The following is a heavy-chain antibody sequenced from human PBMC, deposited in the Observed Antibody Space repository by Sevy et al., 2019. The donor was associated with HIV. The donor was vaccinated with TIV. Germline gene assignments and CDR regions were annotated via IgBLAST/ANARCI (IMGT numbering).Heavy chain of an antibody. CDR3: ARARGIPHFYYGMDL. D-gene: IGHD1-26*01. J-gene: IGHJ6*02. CDR2: IFPADSDT. V-gene: IGHV5-51*01. CDR1: GYSFTTSW. Sequence: GESLKISCKASGYSFTTSWIGWVRQMPGKGLEWMGIIFPADSDTRYSPSCQGQVTISADNSFSTVYLQWISLKASDTAMYYCARARGIPHFYYGMDLWGQGTTVTVSS.